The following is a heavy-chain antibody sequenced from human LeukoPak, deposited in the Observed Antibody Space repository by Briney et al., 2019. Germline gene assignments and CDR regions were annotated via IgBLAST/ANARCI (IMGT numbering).Heavy chain of an antibody. CDR2: INPNSGGT. CDR3: ARDPAIVVVIAFDI. Sequence: ASVKVSCKASGYTFTGYYMHWVRQAPGQGLEWMGWINPNSGGTNYAQKFQGRVTMTRDTSISTAYMELSRLRSDDTAVYYCARDPAIVVVIAFDIWGQGTMVTVSS. J-gene: IGHJ3*02. D-gene: IGHD2-21*01. CDR1: GYTFTGYY. V-gene: IGHV1-2*02.